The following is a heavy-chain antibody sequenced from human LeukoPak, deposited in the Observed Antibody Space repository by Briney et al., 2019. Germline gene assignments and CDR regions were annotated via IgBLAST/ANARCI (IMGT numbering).Heavy chain of an antibody. D-gene: IGHD1-26*01. CDR3: ARAQRGSLYNWFDP. J-gene: IGHJ5*02. CDR2: IYYSGST. CDR1: GGSISSSSYY. V-gene: IGHV4-39*01. Sequence: SETLSLNCTVSGGSISSSSYYWGWIRQPPGKGLEWIGSIYYSGSTYYNPSLKSRVTISVDTSKNQFSLKLSSVTAADTAVYYCARAQRGSLYNWFDPWGQGTLVTVSS.